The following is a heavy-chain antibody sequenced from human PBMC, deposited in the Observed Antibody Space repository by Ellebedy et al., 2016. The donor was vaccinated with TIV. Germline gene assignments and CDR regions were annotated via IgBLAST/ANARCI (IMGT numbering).Heavy chain of an antibody. CDR1: GFTFSSYA. D-gene: IGHD1-26*01. J-gene: IGHJ3*02. CDR2: ISYDGSNK. V-gene: IGHV3-30-3*01. CDR3: ARDKSVVVGAIGGAFDI. Sequence: GESLKISXAASGFTFSSYAMHWVRQAPGKGLEWVAVISYDGSNKYYADSVKGRFTISRDNSKNTLYLQMNSLRAEDTAVYYCARDKSVVVGAIGGAFDIWGQGTMVTVSS.